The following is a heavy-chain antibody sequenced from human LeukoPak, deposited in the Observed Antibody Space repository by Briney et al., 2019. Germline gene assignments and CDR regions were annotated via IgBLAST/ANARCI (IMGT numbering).Heavy chain of an antibody. J-gene: IGHJ2*01. V-gene: IGHV4-30-2*01. CDR1: GGSISSGGYS. CDR3: ARTGHGDYVGWYFDL. D-gene: IGHD4-17*01. Sequence: SETLSLTCAVSGGSISSGGYSWSWIRQPPGTGLEWIGYIYHSGSTYYNPSLKSRVTISVDRSKNQFSLKLSSVTAADTAVYYCARTGHGDYVGWYFDLWGRGTLVTVSS. CDR2: IYHSGST.